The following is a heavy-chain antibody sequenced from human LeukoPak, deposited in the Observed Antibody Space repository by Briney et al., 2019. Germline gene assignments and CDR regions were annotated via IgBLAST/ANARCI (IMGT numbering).Heavy chain of an antibody. Sequence: GGSLRLSCAASGFTFSSFSMNWVRQAPGKGLEWVSSISSSSSYIYYADSVKGRFTISRDNAKNSLYLQMNSLRAEDTAVYFCGRGTNWSPLDFDSWGQGTRATVSS. CDR3: GRGTNWSPLDFDS. V-gene: IGHV3-21*01. D-gene: IGHD1-20*01. CDR2: ISSSSSYI. CDR1: GFTFSSFS. J-gene: IGHJ4*02.